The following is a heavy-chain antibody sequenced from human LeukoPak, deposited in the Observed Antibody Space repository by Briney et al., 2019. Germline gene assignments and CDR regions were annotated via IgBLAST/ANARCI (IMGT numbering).Heavy chain of an antibody. D-gene: IGHD6-19*01. CDR3: AKGGYSSGWYGDH. Sequence: GGSLRLSCAASGFTFDDYGMHWVRQAPGKGLKWVSGISWNSGTVVYADSVRGRFTISRDNAKNSVYLQMNSLKAEDTALYYCAKGGYSSGWYGDHWGQGTLVTVSS. J-gene: IGHJ4*02. CDR2: ISWNSGTV. CDR1: GFTFDDYG. V-gene: IGHV3-9*01.